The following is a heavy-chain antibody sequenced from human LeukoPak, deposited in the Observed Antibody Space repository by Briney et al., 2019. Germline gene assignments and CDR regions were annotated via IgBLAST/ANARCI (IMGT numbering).Heavy chain of an antibody. V-gene: IGHV1-69*05. CDR2: IIPIFGTA. Sequence: SVKVSCKASGGTFSSYAISWVRQAPGQGVEWMGGIIPIFGTANYAQKFQGRVTITTDEAKRRAYIELSSLRSEDTAVYYCARVTVAGPEFVFDYWGQGTLVTVSS. CDR1: GGTFSSYA. J-gene: IGHJ4*02. D-gene: IGHD4-23*01. CDR3: ARVTVAGPEFVFDY.